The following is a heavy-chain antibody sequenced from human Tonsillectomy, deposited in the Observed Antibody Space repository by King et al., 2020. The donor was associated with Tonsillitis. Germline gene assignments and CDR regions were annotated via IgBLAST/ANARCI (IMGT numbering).Heavy chain of an antibody. CDR3: ARRRQVNGGGYGGNNYYYYYLDV. CDR1: GYSFTSYW. J-gene: IGHJ6*03. Sequence: QLVQSGAEVKKPGESLKISCEASGYSFTSYWIGWVRQMPGKGLEWMGIIYPGDSDTRYSPSFQGQVTISVDKSISTAYLQWSSLKASDTAIYFCARRRQVNGGGYGGNNYYYYYLDVWGKGTTVNVS. D-gene: IGHD1-26*01. CDR2: IYPGDSDT. V-gene: IGHV5-51*01.